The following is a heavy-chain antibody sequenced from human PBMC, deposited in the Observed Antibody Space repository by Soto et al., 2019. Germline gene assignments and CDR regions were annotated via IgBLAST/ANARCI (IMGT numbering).Heavy chain of an antibody. Sequence: QVQLVESGGGVVQPGRSLRLSCAASGFTFSSYGMHWVRQAPGKGLEWVAVISYDGSNKYYADSVKGRFTICRDNSKNTLYRPMNSVRAEDTAVYYCAKGSKFWSVQLAYYYYYYGIDVWGQGTTVTVSS. CDR2: ISYDGSNK. CDR3: AKGSKFWSVQLAYYYYYYGIDV. V-gene: IGHV3-30*18. D-gene: IGHD3-3*01. J-gene: IGHJ6*02. CDR1: GFTFSSYG.